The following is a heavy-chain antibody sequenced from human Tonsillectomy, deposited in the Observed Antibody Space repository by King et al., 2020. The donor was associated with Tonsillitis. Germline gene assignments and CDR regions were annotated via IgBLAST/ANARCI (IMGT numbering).Heavy chain of an antibody. D-gene: IGHD1-26*01. CDR3: ARDGGSYFRNYFDY. CDR1: GFIFSSYA. Sequence: VQLVESGGGVVQPGRSLRLSCAASGFIFSSYAMHWVRQAPGKGLEWVAVISYDGSNKYYADSVKGRFTISRDNSKNTLYLQMNSLRAEDTAVYYCARDGGSYFRNYFDYWGQGTLVTVSS. CDR2: ISYDGSNK. J-gene: IGHJ4*02. V-gene: IGHV3-30*04.